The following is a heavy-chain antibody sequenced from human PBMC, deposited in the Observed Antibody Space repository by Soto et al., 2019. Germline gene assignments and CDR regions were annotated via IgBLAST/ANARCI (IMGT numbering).Heavy chain of an antibody. CDR1: GYSINSDDY. CDR2: IYHSVST. J-gene: IGHJ6*02. D-gene: IGHD6-19*01. Sequence: PSETLSLTCTVSGYSINSDDYWGWIRQPPGKGLEWIASIYHSVSTNYNPSLKSRVTISLDTSDNDFSLRLTSLTAADTAVYYCARVHSGWSSGHGLDVWGQGTTVTVSS. V-gene: IGHV4-38-2*02. CDR3: ARVHSGWSSGHGLDV.